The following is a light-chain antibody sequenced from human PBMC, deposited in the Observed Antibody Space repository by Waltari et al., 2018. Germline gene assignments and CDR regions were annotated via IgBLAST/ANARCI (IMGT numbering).Light chain of an antibody. V-gene: IGKV4-1*01. CDR2: WAS. CDR3: QQYYAIPRT. J-gene: IGKJ1*01. Sequence: DIVMTQSPDSLAVSLGERATINCKSSQSVLYSSNNKNYLAWYQQRPGKPPKLLIYWASTRESGVPDRFSGSGSRTDFTLTISSLLAEDVAVYYCQQYYAIPRTFGQGTKVEIK. CDR1: QSVLYSSNNKNY.